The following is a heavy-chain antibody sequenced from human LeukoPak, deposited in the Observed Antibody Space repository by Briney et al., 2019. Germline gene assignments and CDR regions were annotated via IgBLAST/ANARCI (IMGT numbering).Heavy chain of an antibody. D-gene: IGHD1-26*01. CDR2: ISDRGDST. CDR1: GFALSSYA. V-gene: IGHV3-23*01. Sequence: AGASSLSCAASGFALSSYAMSWVRQAPGKGLEWVSAISDRGDSTYYADSVKGRFTISRDNSKTTPYLQMNSLRAEDTAGYYCAKDGSGHYYFDYWGRGT. J-gene: IGHJ4*02. CDR3: AKDGSGHYYFDY.